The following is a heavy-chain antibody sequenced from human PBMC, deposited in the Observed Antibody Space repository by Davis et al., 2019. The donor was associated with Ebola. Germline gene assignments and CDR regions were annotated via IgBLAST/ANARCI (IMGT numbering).Heavy chain of an antibody. CDR2: IKQDESQK. CDR1: GFTFSRDW. Sequence: GESLKISCVGSGFTFSRDWMTWLRQAPGKGLEWVANIKQDESQKYYVDSVKGRFTISRDNAKNSLYLQMNSLRAEDTAVYYCGRDGVPAAVDLWGQGTLVTVSS. J-gene: IGHJ5*02. CDR3: GRDGVPAAVDL. D-gene: IGHD2-2*01. V-gene: IGHV3-7*01.